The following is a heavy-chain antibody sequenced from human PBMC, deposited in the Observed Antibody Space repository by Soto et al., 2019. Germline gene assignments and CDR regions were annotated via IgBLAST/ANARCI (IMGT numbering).Heavy chain of an antibody. V-gene: IGHV3-33*06. CDR2: IWYDGSNK. CDR3: AQNGQWLATPPVA. D-gene: IGHD6-19*01. Sequence: AASGFTFSSYGMQWVRQAPGKGLERVAVIWYDGSNKYYADSVKGRFTISRDNSKNTLYLQMNSLRAEDTAIYYCAQNGQWLATPPVAWGQGRLVTVSS. CDR1: GFTFSSYG. J-gene: IGHJ4*02.